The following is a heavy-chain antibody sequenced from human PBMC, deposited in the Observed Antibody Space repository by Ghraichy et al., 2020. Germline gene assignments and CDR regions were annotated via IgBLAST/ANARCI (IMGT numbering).Heavy chain of an antibody. CDR1: GGSFSGYY. J-gene: IGHJ3*02. Sequence: SETLSLTCAVYGGSFSGYYWSWIRQPPGKGLEWIGEINHSGSTNYNPSLKSRVTISVDTSKNQFSLKLSSVTAADTAVYYCARGDLLRYLRIRAFDIWGHGTMVTVSS. V-gene: IGHV4-34*01. CDR2: INHSGST. CDR3: ARGDLLRYLRIRAFDI. D-gene: IGHD3-9*01.